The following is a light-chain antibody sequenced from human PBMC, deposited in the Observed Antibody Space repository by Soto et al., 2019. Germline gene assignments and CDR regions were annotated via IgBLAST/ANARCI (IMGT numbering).Light chain of an antibody. Sequence: DIQMTQTTSSLSASVGNRVTIPFRASQSISTYLNWYQKKPGKAPNLLIYDASRLQSGVPSRFSGSGGGTDFTLSISSVQPEDFATYFCQQSYMDPITFGQGTRLEIK. CDR3: QQSYMDPIT. J-gene: IGKJ5*01. CDR2: DAS. V-gene: IGKV1-39*01. CDR1: QSISTY.